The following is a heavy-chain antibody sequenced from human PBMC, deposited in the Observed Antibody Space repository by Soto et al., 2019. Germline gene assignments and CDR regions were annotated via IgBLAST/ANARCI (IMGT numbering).Heavy chain of an antibody. Sequence: PGWSLRLSCAASGFTFSSYEMNWVRQAPGKGLEWVSYISSSGSTIYYADSVKGRFTISRDNAKNSLYLQMTSLRAEDTAVYYCARVGGSGSYLYWGQGTLVTVSS. J-gene: IGHJ4*02. D-gene: IGHD1-26*01. CDR3: ARVGGSGSYLY. V-gene: IGHV3-48*03. CDR1: GFTFSSYE. CDR2: ISSSGSTI.